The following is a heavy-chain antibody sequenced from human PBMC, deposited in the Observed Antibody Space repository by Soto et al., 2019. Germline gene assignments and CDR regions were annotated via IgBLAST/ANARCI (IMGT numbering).Heavy chain of an antibody. J-gene: IGHJ4*02. CDR2: ITGSGGTT. V-gene: IGHV3-23*01. CDR3: AKSHTPYYFDY. CDR1: GFTFDSYA. Sequence: GGSLRLSCAASGFTFDSYAMSWVRQAPGKGLEWVSAITGSGGTTYYADYVKGRFTISRDNSKNTLYLQMNSLRAEDTAVYYCAKSHTPYYFDYWGQGTLVTVSS. D-gene: IGHD2-2*02.